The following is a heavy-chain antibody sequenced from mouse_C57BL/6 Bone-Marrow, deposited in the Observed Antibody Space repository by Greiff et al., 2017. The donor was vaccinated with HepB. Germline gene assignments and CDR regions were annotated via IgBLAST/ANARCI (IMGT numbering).Heavy chain of an antibody. Sequence: EVKLVESGEGLVKPGGSLKLSCAASGFTFSSYAMSWVRQTPEKRLEWVAYISSGGDYIYYADTVKGRFTISRDNARNTLYLQMSSLKSEDTAMYYCTRDLGTTVVALYYYAMDYWGQGTSVTVSS. V-gene: IGHV5-9-1*02. D-gene: IGHD1-1*01. CDR2: ISSGGDYI. CDR3: TRDLGTTVVALYYYAMDY. J-gene: IGHJ4*01. CDR1: GFTFSSYA.